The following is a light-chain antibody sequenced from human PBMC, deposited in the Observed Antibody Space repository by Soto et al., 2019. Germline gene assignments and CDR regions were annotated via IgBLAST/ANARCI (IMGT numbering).Light chain of an antibody. J-gene: IGKJ1*01. Sequence: EIVMTQSPATLSVSPGERATLSCRASQSVTSNLAWYQQKPGQAPRLLIYGASTRATGIPARFSGSGSGTEFTLTISSLQSEDFAVYYCQQYHNWWTFGQGTTGDIK. CDR3: QQYHNWWT. CDR2: GAS. V-gene: IGKV3-15*01. CDR1: QSVTSN.